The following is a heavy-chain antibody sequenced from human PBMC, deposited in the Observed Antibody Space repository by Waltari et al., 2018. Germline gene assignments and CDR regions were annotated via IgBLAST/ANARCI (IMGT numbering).Heavy chain of an antibody. D-gene: IGHD2-15*01. CDR1: GYTFTGYY. V-gene: IGHV1-2*06. CDR2: RNPNRGGT. Sequence: QVQLVQSGAEVKKPGASVKVSCKASGYTFTGYYMHWVRQAPGQGLGWMGRRNPNRGGTNDARKLQGRVTMTRDTSISTAYRELSRLRSDDTAVYYGARIPEVAGTTWFDPWGQGTLVTVSS. CDR3: ARIPEVAGTTWFDP. J-gene: IGHJ5*02.